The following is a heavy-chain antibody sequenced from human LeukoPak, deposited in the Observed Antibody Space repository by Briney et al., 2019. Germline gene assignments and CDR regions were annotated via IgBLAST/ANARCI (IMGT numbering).Heavy chain of an antibody. CDR3: VRDGGVDRLGVAVTDGFDP. CDR1: GFTFNSYW. D-gene: IGHD6-19*01. V-gene: IGHV3-7*01. Sequence: GGPLRLSCAASGFTFNSYWMSWVRQAPGKGLEWVANIKQDGSEKNYVDSVKGRFTISRDNAKNSLSLQMNSLRAEDTAVYYCVRDGGVDRLGVAVTDGFDPWGQGTLVSVSS. CDR2: IKQDGSEK. J-gene: IGHJ5*02.